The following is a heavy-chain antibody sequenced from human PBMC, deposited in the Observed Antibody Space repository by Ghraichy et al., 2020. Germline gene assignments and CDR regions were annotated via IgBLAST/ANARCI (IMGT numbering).Heavy chain of an antibody. V-gene: IGHV4-34*01. J-gene: IGHJ6*02. CDR2: INHSGST. D-gene: IGHD2-2*01. Sequence: SETLSLTCAVYGGSFSVYYWSWIRQPPGKGLEWIGEINHSGSTNYNPSLKSRVTISVDTSKNQFSLKLSSVTAADTAVYYCARGVRLSSTSCCDYYGMDVWGQGTTVTVSS. CDR1: GGSFSVYY. CDR3: ARGVRLSSTSCCDYYGMDV.